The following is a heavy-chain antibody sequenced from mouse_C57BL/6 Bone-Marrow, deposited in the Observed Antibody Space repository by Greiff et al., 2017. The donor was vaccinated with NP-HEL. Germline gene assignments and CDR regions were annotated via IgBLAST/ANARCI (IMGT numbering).Heavy chain of an antibody. D-gene: IGHD2-3*01. CDR1: GYSFTGYY. Sequence: VQLQQSGPELVKPGASVTISCKASGYSFTGYYMNWVKQSPEKSLEWIGVINPYNGGTSYNQKFKGKATLTVDKSSSTAYMELNSLTSEDSAVYYGARKGGGYSSAWFAYWGQGTLVTVSA. CDR3: ARKGGGYSSAWFAY. CDR2: INPYNGGT. J-gene: IGHJ3*01. V-gene: IGHV1-19*01.